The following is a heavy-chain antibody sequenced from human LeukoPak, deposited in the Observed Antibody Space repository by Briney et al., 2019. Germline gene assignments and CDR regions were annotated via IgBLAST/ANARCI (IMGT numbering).Heavy chain of an antibody. CDR2: IYPGHSDT. Sequence: GESLKISCMGSGYSFTSYWIGWVRQMPGKGLEWMGIIYPGHSDTRYSPSFQGQVTISADKSISTAFLQWSSLKASDTAMYYCARLDEPLAPNHWFDPWGQGTLVTVSS. CDR1: GYSFTSYW. CDR3: ARLDEPLAPNHWFDP. V-gene: IGHV5-51*01. J-gene: IGHJ5*02.